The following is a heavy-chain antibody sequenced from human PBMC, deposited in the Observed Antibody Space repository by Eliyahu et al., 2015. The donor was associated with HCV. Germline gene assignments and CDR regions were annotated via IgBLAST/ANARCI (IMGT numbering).Heavy chain of an antibody. V-gene: IGHV1-69*01. CDR3: ATGIAVAGLLGFDY. CDR1: GGTFSSYA. J-gene: IGHJ4*02. Sequence: QVQLVQSGAEVKKPGSSVKVSCKASGGTFSSYAISWVRQAPGQGLEWMGGIIPIFGTANYAQKFQGRVTITADESTSTAHMELSSLRSEDTAVYYCATGIAVAGLLGFDYWGQGTLVTVSS. CDR2: IIPIFGTA. D-gene: IGHD6-19*01.